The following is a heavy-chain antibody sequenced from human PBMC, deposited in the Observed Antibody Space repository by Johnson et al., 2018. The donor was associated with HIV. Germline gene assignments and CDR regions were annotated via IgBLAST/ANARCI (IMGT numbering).Heavy chain of an antibody. CDR1: GFTFDDFG. J-gene: IGHJ3*02. V-gene: IGHV3-20*04. CDR3: AKDTGYASSGYFMGDAFDI. Sequence: VQLVESGGGVVRPGGSLRLSCAASGFTFDDFGMTWVRQGPGKGLEWVSGINWNGGSIGYADSVKGRFTISRDNAKNSLYLQMNSLRAEETAVYYCAKDTGYASSGYFMGDAFDIWGQGTMVTVSS. D-gene: IGHD3-22*01. CDR2: INWNGGSI.